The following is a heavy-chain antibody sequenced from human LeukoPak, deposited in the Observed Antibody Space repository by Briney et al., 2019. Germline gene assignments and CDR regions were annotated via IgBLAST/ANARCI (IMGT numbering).Heavy chain of an antibody. CDR3: AKGSEGSVVTRYYYYMDV. D-gene: IGHD2-15*01. V-gene: IGHV3-23*01. Sequence: GGSLRLSCAASGFTFKNFAMNWVRQAPGKGLEWVSSVTDSGDRTYYAESVKGRFTISRDNSKNTLFLHMNSMTAADTAVYYCAKGSEGSVVTRYYYYMDVWGTGTTVAVS. CDR2: VTDSGDRT. J-gene: IGHJ6*03. CDR1: GFTFKNFA.